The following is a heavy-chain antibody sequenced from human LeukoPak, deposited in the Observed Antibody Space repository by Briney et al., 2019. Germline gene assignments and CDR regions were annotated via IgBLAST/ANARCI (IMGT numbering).Heavy chain of an antibody. V-gene: IGHV3-7*01. CDR3: AREGGMGVVPADAYNWFDP. CDR1: GFTFSSYW. J-gene: IGHJ5*02. D-gene: IGHD2-2*01. CDR2: INRDASEK. Sequence: GGSLRLSCAASGFTFSSYWMSWVRQAPGKGLEWVANINRDASEKFHVDSVRGRFTISRDNAKNSLYLQMNSLRAEDTAVYYCAREGGMGVVPADAYNWFDPWGQGTLVTVSS.